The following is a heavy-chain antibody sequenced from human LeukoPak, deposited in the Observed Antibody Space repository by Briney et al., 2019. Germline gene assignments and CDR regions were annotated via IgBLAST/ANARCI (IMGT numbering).Heavy chain of an antibody. Sequence: GGSLRLSCAASGFTFSDYYMNWIRQAPGKGLEWVSYIISSGSTIYYADSVKGRFTISRDNAKNSLYLQMNSLRAEDTAVYYCARDSSGWYHWFDPWGQGTLVTVSS. D-gene: IGHD6-19*01. V-gene: IGHV3-11*04. CDR3: ARDSSGWYHWFDP. CDR2: IISSGSTI. J-gene: IGHJ5*02. CDR1: GFTFSDYY.